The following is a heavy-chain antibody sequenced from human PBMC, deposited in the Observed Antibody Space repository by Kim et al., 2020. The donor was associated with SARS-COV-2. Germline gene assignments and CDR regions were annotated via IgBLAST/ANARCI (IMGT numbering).Heavy chain of an antibody. Sequence: GGSLRLSCAASGFTFSSYGMHWVRQAPGKGLEWVAVIWYDGSNKYYADSVKGRFTISRDNSKNTLYLQMNSLRAEDTAVYYCARERGEYQLHGMDVWGQGTTVTVSS. CDR3: ARERGEYQLHGMDV. CDR1: GFTFSSYG. CDR2: IWYDGSNK. D-gene: IGHD2-2*01. V-gene: IGHV3-33*01. J-gene: IGHJ6*02.